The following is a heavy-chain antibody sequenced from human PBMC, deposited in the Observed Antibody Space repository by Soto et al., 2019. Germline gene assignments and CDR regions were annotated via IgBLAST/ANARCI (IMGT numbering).Heavy chain of an antibody. V-gene: IGHV4-31*03. Sequence: ASETLSLTCTVSGGSISSGGYYWSWIRQHPGKGLEWIGYIYYSGSTYYNPSLKSRVTTSVDTSKNQFSLKLSSVTAADTAVYYCARVYNWNYSLWGQGTLVTVSS. CDR2: IYYSGST. J-gene: IGHJ4*02. CDR1: GGSISSGGYY. D-gene: IGHD1-1*01. CDR3: ARVYNWNYSL.